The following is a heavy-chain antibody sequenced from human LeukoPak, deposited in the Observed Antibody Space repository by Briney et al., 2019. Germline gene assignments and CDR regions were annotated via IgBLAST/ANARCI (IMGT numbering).Heavy chain of an antibody. D-gene: IGHD3-10*01. CDR1: GGTFSSYA. CDR2: IIPILGIA. CDR3: ARDPGSGSYEGY. Sequence: SVKVSCKASGGTFSSYAISWVRQAPGQGLEWMGRIIPILGIANYAQKFQGRVTITADKSTSTAYMELSSLRSEDTAVYYCARDPGSGSYEGYWGQGTLVTVSS. V-gene: IGHV1-69*04. J-gene: IGHJ4*02.